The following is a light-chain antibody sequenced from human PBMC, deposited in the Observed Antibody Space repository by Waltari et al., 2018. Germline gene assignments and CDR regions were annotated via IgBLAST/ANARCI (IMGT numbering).Light chain of an antibody. Sequence: NFMLTQPHSVSESPGKTVTISCTRSSGSIASNYVQWYQQRPGSSPTTVIYEDNQRPSGVPERFAGSIDSSSNSASLTISGLKTEDEAYDYCQSYDTIDRVFGGGTKVTVL. CDR3: QSYDTIDRV. CDR1: SGSIASNY. J-gene: IGLJ3*02. CDR2: EDN. V-gene: IGLV6-57*01.